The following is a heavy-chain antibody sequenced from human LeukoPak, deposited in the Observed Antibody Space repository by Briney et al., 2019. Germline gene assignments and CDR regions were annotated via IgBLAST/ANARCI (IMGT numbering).Heavy chain of an antibody. CDR1: GFTFSSYA. D-gene: IGHD3-10*01. V-gene: IGHV3-23*01. CDR2: ISGSGGST. Sequence: PGRSLRLSCAASGFTFSSYAMSWVRQAPGKGLEWVSAISGSGGSTYYADSVKGRFTISRDNSKNTLYLQMNSLRVEDTGIYYCVKVAKYYYGSETYYFFEHWGQGTPVTASS. CDR3: VKVAKYYYGSETYYFFEH. J-gene: IGHJ4*02.